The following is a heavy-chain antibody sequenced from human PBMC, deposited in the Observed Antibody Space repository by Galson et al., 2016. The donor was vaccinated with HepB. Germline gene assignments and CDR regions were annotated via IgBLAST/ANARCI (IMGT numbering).Heavy chain of an antibody. D-gene: IGHD5-18*01. Sequence: SLRLSCAASGFSFSSYAMSWVCQAPGKGLEWVSGITSGGTTYYADSVKCRFTISRDNSKNILYLQMKSLRDEDTAVYYCAKRPYSYGWHYGMDVWGQGTTVTVSS. J-gene: IGHJ6*02. V-gene: IGHV3-23*01. CDR2: ITSGGTT. CDR1: GFSFSSYA. CDR3: AKRPYSYGWHYGMDV.